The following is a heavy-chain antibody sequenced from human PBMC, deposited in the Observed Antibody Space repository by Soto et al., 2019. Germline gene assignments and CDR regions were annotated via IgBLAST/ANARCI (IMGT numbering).Heavy chain of an antibody. CDR2: IYWDDDK. D-gene: IGHD6-13*01. Sequence: QITLKESGPTLVKPTQTLTLTCTFSGFSLSTSGVGVGWIRQPPGKALEWLALIYWDDDKRYSPSLKSRLTITKDTSKNQVVLTMTNMDPVDTATYYCARPGYSSSRLVDYFDYWGQGTLVTVSS. CDR3: ARPGYSSSRLVDYFDY. CDR1: GFSLSTSGVG. J-gene: IGHJ4*02. V-gene: IGHV2-5*02.